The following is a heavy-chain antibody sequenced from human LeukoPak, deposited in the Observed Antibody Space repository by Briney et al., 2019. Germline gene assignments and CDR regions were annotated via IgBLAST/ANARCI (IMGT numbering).Heavy chain of an antibody. D-gene: IGHD2-15*01. CDR2: IDPNSGGT. V-gene: IGHV1-2*02. CDR1: GYTFTGYY. Sequence: ASVKVSCKASGYTFTGYYMHWVRQAPGQGLEWMGWIDPNSGGTNYAQKFQGRVTMTRDTSISTAYMELRRLRSDDTAVYYCARGPGGRYCSGGSCYPMFDYWGQGTLVTVSS. CDR3: ARGPGGRYCSGGSCYPMFDY. J-gene: IGHJ4*02.